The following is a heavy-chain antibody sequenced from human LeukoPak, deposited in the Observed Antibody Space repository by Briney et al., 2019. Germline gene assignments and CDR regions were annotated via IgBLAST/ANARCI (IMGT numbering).Heavy chain of an antibody. CDR1: GFTVSSNY. CDR3: TRAWDWRVSGSGSLYYFDY. CDR2: IRCKAYGGTT. D-gene: IGHD3-10*01. J-gene: IGHJ4*02. Sequence: GGSLRLSCAASGFTVSSNYMNWFRQAPGKGLEWVGFIRCKAYGGTTEYAASVKGRFTISRDDSKSIAYLQMNSLKTEDTAVYYCTRAWDWRVSGSGSLYYFDYWGQGTLVTVSS. V-gene: IGHV3-49*03.